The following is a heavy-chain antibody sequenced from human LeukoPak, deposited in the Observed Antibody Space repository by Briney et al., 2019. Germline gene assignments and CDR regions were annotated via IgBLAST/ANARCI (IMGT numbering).Heavy chain of an antibody. CDR2: IYYSGST. CDR1: GGSISSYY. Sequence: SETLSLTCTVSGGSISSYYWSWIRQPPGKGPEWIGYIYYSGSTNYNPSLKSRVTISVDTSKNQFSLELSSVTAADTAVYYCAGGGYSYGPIDYWGQGTLVTVSS. V-gene: IGHV4-59*08. D-gene: IGHD5-18*01. J-gene: IGHJ4*02. CDR3: AGGGYSYGPIDY.